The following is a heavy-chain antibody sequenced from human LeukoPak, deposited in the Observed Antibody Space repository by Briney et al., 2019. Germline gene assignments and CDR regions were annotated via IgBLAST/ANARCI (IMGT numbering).Heavy chain of an antibody. CDR1: GGSISSSSYY. Sequence: TPSETLSLTCTVSGGSISSSSYYWGWIRQPPGKGLEWIGSIYYSGSTYYNPSLKSRVTISVDTSKNQFSLKLSSVTAADTAVCYCARILAAGTGYWGQGTLVTVSS. D-gene: IGHD6-13*01. J-gene: IGHJ4*02. CDR2: IYYSGST. CDR3: ARILAAGTGY. V-gene: IGHV4-39*01.